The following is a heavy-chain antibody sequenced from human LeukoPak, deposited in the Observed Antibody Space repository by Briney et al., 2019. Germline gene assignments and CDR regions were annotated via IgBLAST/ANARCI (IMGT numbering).Heavy chain of an antibody. CDR2: IKKTGSET. J-gene: IGHJ4*02. CDR1: KFIFSNYW. V-gene: IGHV3-7*03. Sequence: PGGSLRLSCAASKFIFSNYWMSWVRQAPGKGLEWVAYIKKTGSETYYVDSVKGRFTITRDNARNSLFLQMNSLRAEDTAVYYCAKDKYSGYDTNFDYWGQGTLVTVSS. CDR3: AKDKYSGYDTNFDY. D-gene: IGHD5-12*01.